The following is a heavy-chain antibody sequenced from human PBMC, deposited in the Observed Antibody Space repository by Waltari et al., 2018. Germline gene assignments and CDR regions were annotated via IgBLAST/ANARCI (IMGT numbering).Heavy chain of an antibody. CDR1: GFTFGGYA. V-gene: IGHV3-30-3*01. J-gene: IGHJ4*02. CDR3: ARDLVAATVY. Sequence: VQLVESGGGGVQPGRSLRLSCVASGFTFGGYAMDWVRQAPGKGLEWVAVISYDGSNKYYADSVKGRFTISRDNSKNTLYLQMNSLRAEDTAVYYCARDLVAATVYWGQGTLVTVSS. CDR2: ISYDGSNK. D-gene: IGHD2-15*01.